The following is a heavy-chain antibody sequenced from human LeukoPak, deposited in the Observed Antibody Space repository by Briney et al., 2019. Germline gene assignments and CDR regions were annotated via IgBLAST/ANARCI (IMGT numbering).Heavy chain of an antibody. D-gene: IGHD2-2*01. V-gene: IGHV3-30-3*01. Sequence: GGSLRLSCAASGFTFNIYPLHWVRQAPGKGLEWVSLISYDGNKIYYADSVKGRFTISRDNSKNTLYLQMNSLRAEDTAVYYCATGYCSSTSCYSLDAFDIWGQGTMVTVSS. CDR3: ATGYCSSTSCYSLDAFDI. J-gene: IGHJ3*02. CDR1: GFTFNIYP. CDR2: ISYDGNKI.